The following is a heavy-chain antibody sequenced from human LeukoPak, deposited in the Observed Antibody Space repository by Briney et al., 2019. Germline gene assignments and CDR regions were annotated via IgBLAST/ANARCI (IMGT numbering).Heavy chain of an antibody. D-gene: IGHD5-12*01. CDR3: ARGSGYDRESFDY. Sequence: GASVKVSCKASGGTFSSYAISWVRQPPGQGLERMGRIIPILGIANYAQKFQGRVTITADKSTSTAYMELSSLRSEDTAVYYCARGSGYDRESFDYWGQGTLVTVSS. CDR2: IIPILGIA. J-gene: IGHJ4*02. V-gene: IGHV1-69*04. CDR1: GGTFSSYA.